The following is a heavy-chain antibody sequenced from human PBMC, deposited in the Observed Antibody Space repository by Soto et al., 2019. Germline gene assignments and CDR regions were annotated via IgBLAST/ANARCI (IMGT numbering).Heavy chain of an antibody. D-gene: IGHD4-17*01. Sequence: PGESLKISCKGSGYSFTNYWIAWVRQMPGKGLEYMGIIYPSDSTTRYSSSFQGQVTISADKSISTAYLQWNSLKASDTAMYYCARNGFYGDYSSNYFDPWGQGTLVTVSS. CDR2: IYPSDSTT. CDR3: ARNGFYGDYSSNYFDP. V-gene: IGHV5-51*01. J-gene: IGHJ5*02. CDR1: GYSFTNYW.